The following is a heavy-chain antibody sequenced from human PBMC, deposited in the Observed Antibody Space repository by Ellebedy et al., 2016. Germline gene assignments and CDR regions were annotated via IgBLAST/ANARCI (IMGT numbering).Heavy chain of an antibody. CDR3: ARGGPGVWFGEFVDY. J-gene: IGHJ4*02. CDR2: IKQDGSEK. V-gene: IGHV3-7*01. D-gene: IGHD3-10*01. Sequence: GGSLRLSXAASGFTFSSYWMSWVRQAPGKGLEWVANIKQDGSEKYYVDSVKGRFTISRDNAKNSLYLQMNSLRAEDTAVYYCARGGPGVWFGEFVDYWGQGTLVTVSS. CDR1: GFTFSSYW.